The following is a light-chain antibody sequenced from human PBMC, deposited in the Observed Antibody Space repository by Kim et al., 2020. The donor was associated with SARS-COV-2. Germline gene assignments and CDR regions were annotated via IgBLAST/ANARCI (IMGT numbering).Light chain of an antibody. CDR3: QQYDTSPLT. Sequence: LSAGERAMFSCRASQSVRSNFLAWYQQKAGQTPRLLIYDASCRATGIPDRFSGSGSGTDFTLTISRLEPEDFAVYYCQQYDTSPLTFGGGTRVEI. CDR2: DAS. V-gene: IGKV3-20*01. CDR1: QSVRSNF. J-gene: IGKJ4*01.